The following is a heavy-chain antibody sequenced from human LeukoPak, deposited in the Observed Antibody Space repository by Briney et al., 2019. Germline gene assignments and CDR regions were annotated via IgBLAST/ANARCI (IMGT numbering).Heavy chain of an antibody. J-gene: IGHJ4*02. Sequence: ASETLSLTCAVYGGSFSGYYWSWIRQPPGKGLEWIGEINHSGSTNYNPSLKSRVTISVDTSKNQFSLKLSSVTAADTAVYYCARLVSGYSSSWYVDYWGQGTLVTVSS. V-gene: IGHV4-34*01. CDR1: GGSFSGYY. CDR3: ARLVSGYSSSWYVDY. D-gene: IGHD6-13*01. CDR2: INHSGST.